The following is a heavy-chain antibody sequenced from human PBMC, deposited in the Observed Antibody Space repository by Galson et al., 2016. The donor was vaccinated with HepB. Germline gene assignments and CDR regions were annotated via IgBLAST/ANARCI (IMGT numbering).Heavy chain of an antibody. CDR2: ISAYNGDT. D-gene: IGHD2-8*01. CDR3: TRSIRYDTNALDAFDI. V-gene: IGHV1-18*01. Sequence: SVKVSCKASGYTFTKYGVSWVRQAPGQGLEWMAWISAYNGDTNYAQKFQDRVTMTTDASTSTAYMELRNPRSDDTAVYFCTRSIRYDTNALDAFDIWGQGTMVTVSS. J-gene: IGHJ3*02. CDR1: GYTFTKYG.